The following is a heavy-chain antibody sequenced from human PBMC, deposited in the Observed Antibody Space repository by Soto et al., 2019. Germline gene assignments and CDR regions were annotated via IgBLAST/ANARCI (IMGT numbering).Heavy chain of an antibody. J-gene: IGHJ5*02. CDR1: GFTFSSYA. V-gene: IGHV3-23*01. CDR3: AKSDSWEPRADWFDP. Sequence: EVQLLESGGGLVQPGGSLRLSCAASGFTFSSYAMSWVRQAPGKGLEWVSAISGSGGSTYYADSVKGRFTISRDNSKNTLYLQMNSLRAEETSVYYCAKSDSWEPRADWFDPWGQGTLVTVSS. D-gene: IGHD1-26*01. CDR2: ISGSGGST.